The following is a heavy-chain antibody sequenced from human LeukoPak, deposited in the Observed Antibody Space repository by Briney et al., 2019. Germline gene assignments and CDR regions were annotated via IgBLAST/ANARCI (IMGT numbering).Heavy chain of an antibody. CDR1: GFTVSNNY. V-gene: IGHV3-53*01. J-gene: IGHJ6*04. CDR2: IYRGANT. Sequence: GGSLRLSCAASGFTVSNNYMSWVRQAPGKGLEWVSVIYRGANTYYADSVKGRFTISRDNAKNSLYLQMDSLRAEDTAVYYCAELGITMIGGVWGKGTTVTISS. D-gene: IGHD3-10*02. CDR3: AELGITMIGGV.